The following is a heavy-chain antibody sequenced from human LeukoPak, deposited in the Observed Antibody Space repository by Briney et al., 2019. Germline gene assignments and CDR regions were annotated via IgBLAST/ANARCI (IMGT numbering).Heavy chain of an antibody. Sequence: ASGRVSCKASGYAFTSYYMHWVRQAPGQGLEWMGIINPSGSITGYAQKFQGRVTMTRDTSTSTVYMGLSSLRSEDTAVYYCARAGGPERITMVRGANTGGYYFDYWGQGTLVTVS. V-gene: IGHV1-46*01. CDR3: ARAGGPERITMVRGANTGGYYFDY. CDR2: INPSGSIT. J-gene: IGHJ4*02. D-gene: IGHD3-10*01. CDR1: GYAFTSYY.